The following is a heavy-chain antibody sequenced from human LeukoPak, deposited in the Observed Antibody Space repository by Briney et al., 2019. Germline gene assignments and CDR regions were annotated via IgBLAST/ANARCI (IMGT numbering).Heavy chain of an antibody. Sequence: PSETLSLTCTVSGGSMSTYYWSWIRQPPGKGLEWIGYIYYSGSTNYNPSLKSRVIISVDTSKNQFSLKLSSVTAADTAAYYCARGIGSSGWLHFDYWGQGTLVTVSS. CDR3: ARGIGSSGWLHFDY. CDR1: GGSMSTYY. J-gene: IGHJ4*02. V-gene: IGHV4-59*12. CDR2: IYYSGST. D-gene: IGHD6-19*01.